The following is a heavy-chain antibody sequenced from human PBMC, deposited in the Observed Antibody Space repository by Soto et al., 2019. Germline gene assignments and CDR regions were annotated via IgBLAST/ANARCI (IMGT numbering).Heavy chain of an antibody. CDR2: LSSDGGNT. V-gene: IGHV3-64*02. J-gene: IGHJ4*02. Sequence: EVQLVESGEGLVQPGGSLRLSCAASGFIFSNYAMHWVRQAPGKGLQYVSGLSSDGGNTYYADSVKGRFTISRDKSKNTVYLQRGSLRAEDTAVYYCARGEDDGDMWGGGYLDSWGQGTLVTVSS. CDR3: ARGEDDGDMWGGGYLDS. CDR1: GFIFSNYA. D-gene: IGHD2-21*02.